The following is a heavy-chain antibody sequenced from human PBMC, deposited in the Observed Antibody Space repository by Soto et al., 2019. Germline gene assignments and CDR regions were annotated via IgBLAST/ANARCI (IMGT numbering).Heavy chain of an antibody. Sequence: QVQLVESGGGVVQPGRSLRLSCAASGFTFSSYGMHWVRQAPGKGLEWVAVIWYDGSNKYYADSVKGRFTISRDNSKNTMYLQMNSLRAEDTAVYYCAIEVVNLGAFDIWGQGTMVTVSS. CDR2: IWYDGSNK. CDR3: AIEVVNLGAFDI. CDR1: GFTFSSYG. D-gene: IGHD2-21*01. V-gene: IGHV3-33*01. J-gene: IGHJ3*02.